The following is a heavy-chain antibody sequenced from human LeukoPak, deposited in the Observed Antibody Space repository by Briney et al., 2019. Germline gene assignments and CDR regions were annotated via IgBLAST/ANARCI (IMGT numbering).Heavy chain of an antibody. Sequence: GASLRLSCAASGFAFSSYAMSWVRQAPGKGLEWVSAISGSGGSTYYADSVKGRFTISRDNSKNTLYLQMNSLRAEDTAVYYCAKDEYSGSYNAFDIWGQGTMVTVSS. CDR3: AKDEYSGSYNAFDI. CDR2: ISGSGGST. D-gene: IGHD1-26*01. V-gene: IGHV3-23*01. CDR1: GFAFSSYA. J-gene: IGHJ3*02.